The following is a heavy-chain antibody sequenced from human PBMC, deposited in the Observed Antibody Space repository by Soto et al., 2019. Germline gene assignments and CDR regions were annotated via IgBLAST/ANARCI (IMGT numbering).Heavy chain of an antibody. CDR3: AKDRLQWLDAFDY. V-gene: IGHV3-30*18. CDR2: ISYDGSNK. Sequence: QVQLVESGGGVVQPGRSLRLSCAASGFTFSSYGMHWVRQAPGKGLEWVAVISYDGSNKYYADSVKGRFTISRDNSKNPLYLQMNSLRAEDTAVYYCAKDRLQWLDAFDYWGQGTLVTVSS. D-gene: IGHD6-19*01. CDR1: GFTFSSYG. J-gene: IGHJ4*02.